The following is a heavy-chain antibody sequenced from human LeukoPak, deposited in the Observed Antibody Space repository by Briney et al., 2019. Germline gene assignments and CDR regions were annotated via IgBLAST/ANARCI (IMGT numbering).Heavy chain of an antibody. D-gene: IGHD3-10*01. CDR1: EFIFSPYW. CDR3: ARDHGGSEDY. J-gene: IGHJ4*02. V-gene: IGHV3-74*03. CDR2: INSDGSST. Sequence: GGSLRLSCAAYEFIFSPYWMHWVRQVRGKGLVWVSRINSDGSSTTYADSVKGRFTISRDNAKDTLYLQMNSLRAEDSAVYYCARDHGGSEDYWGQGTLVTVSS.